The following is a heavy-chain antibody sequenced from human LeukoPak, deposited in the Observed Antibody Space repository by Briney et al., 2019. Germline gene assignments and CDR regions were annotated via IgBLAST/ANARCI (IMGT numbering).Heavy chain of an antibody. CDR3: ATGSNSATSDAFDI. V-gene: IGHV4-59*01. D-gene: IGHD1-26*01. J-gene: IGHJ3*02. CDR2: VHYSGTT. CDR1: GGSINRYY. Sequence: SETLSLTCTVSGGSINRYYWTWIRQTPGKGLEWIGYVHYSGTTNYNPSLKSRVIMSVDTANNQVFLNLHSVTAADTAVYYCATGSNSATSDAFDIWGQGTMVTVSS.